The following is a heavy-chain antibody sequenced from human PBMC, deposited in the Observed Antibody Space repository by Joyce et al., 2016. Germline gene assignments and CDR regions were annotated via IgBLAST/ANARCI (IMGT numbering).Heavy chain of an antibody. CDR3: ARDIHYYNSSGYYWGAFDI. CDR2: ISAQHGNT. J-gene: IGHJ3*02. D-gene: IGHD3-22*01. CDR1: GYIFTTYG. V-gene: IGHV1-18*01. Sequence: QVQLVQSGSEVKKPGASVEVSCKASGYIFTTYGISWVRQAPGQGFEWMGRISAQHGNTKYAQKYQGRVTMTIDTSTSTAYMELESLRSDDTAVYYCARDIHYYNSSGYYWGAFDIWGQGTMVSVSS.